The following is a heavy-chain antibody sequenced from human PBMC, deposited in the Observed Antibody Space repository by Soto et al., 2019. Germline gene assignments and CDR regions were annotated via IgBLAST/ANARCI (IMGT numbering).Heavy chain of an antibody. Sequence: QVQLVESGGGVVQPGRSLRLSCAASGFTFSSYGMHWVRQAPGKGLEWVAVISYDGSNKYYADSVKGRFTISRDNSKNTLYPQMNSLNAEDTAVYYCAKLGGNSGCFDYCSQGTLVTVCS. CDR1: GFTFSSYG. CDR2: ISYDGSNK. J-gene: IGHJ4*02. CDR3: AKLGGNSGCFDY. V-gene: IGHV3-30*18. D-gene: IGHD2-21*02.